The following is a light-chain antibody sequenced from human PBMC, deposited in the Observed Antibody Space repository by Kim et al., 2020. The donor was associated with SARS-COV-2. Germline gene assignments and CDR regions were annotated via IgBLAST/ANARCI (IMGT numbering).Light chain of an antibody. CDR1: SIRSYY. J-gene: IGLJ1*01. Sequence: ALEQTVRIRCRGDSIRSYYASWYQQKPGEAAVLVIYSKNKRPSGTPERFSGSSSGNASSLTITGAQAEEEADYCCNSRNSSGNHYVFGTGTKVTVL. CDR2: SKN. V-gene: IGLV3-19*01. CDR3: NSRNSSGNHYV.